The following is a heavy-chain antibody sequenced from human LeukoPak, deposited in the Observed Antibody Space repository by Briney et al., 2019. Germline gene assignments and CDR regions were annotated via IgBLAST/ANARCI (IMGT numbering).Heavy chain of an antibody. D-gene: IGHD4-23*01. J-gene: IGHJ4*02. V-gene: IGHV3-23*01. CDR2: ITSSGGTT. CDR3: AKGSVTDYGGVALDY. CDR1: GFTFSSYA. Sequence: GGSLRLSCAASGFTFSSYAMSWVRQAPGKGLEWVSGITSSGGTTYYADSVKGRFTIFRDNSKNTLYMQMNSLRAEDTAVYYCAKGSVTDYGGVALDYWGQGTLVTVSS.